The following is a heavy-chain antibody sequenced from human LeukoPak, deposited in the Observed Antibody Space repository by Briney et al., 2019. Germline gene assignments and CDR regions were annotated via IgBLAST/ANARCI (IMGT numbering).Heavy chain of an antibody. D-gene: IGHD6-6*01. CDR3: ARVGKAARSEWFDP. CDR2: VNREGTEK. V-gene: IGHV3-7*05. CDR1: GFNFSDSR. Sequence: GGSLRLSCATSGFNFSDSRMTWIRQAPGKGLEWVANVNREGTEKKFLASVEGRFTISRDNSKNTLYLQMNSLRADDTAVYYCARVGKAARSEWFDPWGQGTLVTVSS. J-gene: IGHJ5*02.